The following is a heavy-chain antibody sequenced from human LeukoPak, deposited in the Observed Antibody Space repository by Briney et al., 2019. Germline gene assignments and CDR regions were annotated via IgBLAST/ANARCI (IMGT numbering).Heavy chain of an antibody. CDR1: GFNFYSYW. CDR3: ARDHPITIFGVGDMDV. J-gene: IGHJ6*03. V-gene: IGHV3-74*01. Sequence: GGSLRLSCAGSGFNFYSYWMNWVRQAPGKGLVWVARTNYDGSYTDYADSVKGRFIISRDNAKNSLYLQMNSLRAEDTAVYYCARDHPITIFGVGDMDVWGKGTTVTVSS. D-gene: IGHD3-3*01. CDR2: TNYDGSYT.